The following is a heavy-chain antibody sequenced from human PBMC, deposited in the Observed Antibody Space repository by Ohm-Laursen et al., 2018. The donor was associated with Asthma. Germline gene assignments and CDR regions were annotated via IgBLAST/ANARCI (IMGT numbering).Heavy chain of an antibody. J-gene: IGHJ2*01. V-gene: IGHV3-21*01. CDR1: GFTFSSYS. D-gene: IGHD5-24*01. CDR3: ARLRDGYNFDWYFDL. CDR2: IKSSGGNI. Sequence: SLRLSCTASGFTFSSYSMSWVRQAPGKGLEWVSSIKSSGGNIYYADSVRGRFTISRDNAKNSLYLQMDSLRVEGTAVYYCARLRDGYNFDWYFDLWGRGTLVTVSS.